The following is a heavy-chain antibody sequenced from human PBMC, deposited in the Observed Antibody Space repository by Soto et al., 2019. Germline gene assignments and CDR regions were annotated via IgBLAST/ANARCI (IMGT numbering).Heavy chain of an antibody. D-gene: IGHD6-13*01. V-gene: IGHV4-34*01. J-gene: IGHJ6*02. CDR3: ASLGGQQLVPGYGMDV. CDR1: GGSFSGYY. CDR2: NNHSGST. Sequence: QVQLQQWGAGLLKPSETLSLTCAVYGGSFSGYYWSWIRQPPGKGLEWIGENNHSGSTNYNPSLKSRVTISVDTSKNQFSLKLSSVTAADTAVYYCASLGGQQLVPGYGMDVWGQGTTVTVSS.